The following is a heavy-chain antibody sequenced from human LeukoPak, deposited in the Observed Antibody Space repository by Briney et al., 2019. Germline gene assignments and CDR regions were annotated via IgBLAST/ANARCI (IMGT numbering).Heavy chain of an antibody. D-gene: IGHD5-12*01. V-gene: IGHV3-74*01. Sequence: GGSLRLSCAASGFTFSNYWMHWVRHAPGKGLVWVSRLNADGNSITYADPVRGRFTISRDNAKNTVHLQMNSLRVEDTAIYFCAGAYSAYDPFDYWGQGILVTVSS. CDR1: GFTFSNYW. CDR3: AGAYSAYDPFDY. CDR2: LNADGNSI. J-gene: IGHJ4*02.